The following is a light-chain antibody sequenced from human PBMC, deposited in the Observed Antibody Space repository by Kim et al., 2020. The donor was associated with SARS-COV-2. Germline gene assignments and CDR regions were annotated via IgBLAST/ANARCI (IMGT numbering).Light chain of an antibody. CDR1: SSDVGGYKY. V-gene: IGLV2-14*01. Sequence: QSITMSCTGTSSDVGGYKYVSWYQQHRGKAPKLVIYEVSNRPSGVSNRFSGSKSGNTASLTISGLQAEDEADYYCSSYIRGSTNYVFGTGTKVTVL. CDR3: SSYIRGSTNYV. CDR2: EVS. J-gene: IGLJ1*01.